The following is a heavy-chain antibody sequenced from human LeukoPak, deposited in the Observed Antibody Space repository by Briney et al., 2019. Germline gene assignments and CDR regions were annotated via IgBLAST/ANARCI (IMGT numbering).Heavy chain of an antibody. D-gene: IGHD1-26*01. Sequence: ASVKVSCKVSGYTLTELSIHWVRQAPGKGLEWMGSFNPEDGEAIYAQKFQGRVTMTEDTSTDTAYMELSSLRSADTAVYYCAKVGVTENDAFDIWGQGTMVTVSS. CDR1: GYTLTELS. CDR2: FNPEDGEA. V-gene: IGHV1-24*01. CDR3: AKVGVTENDAFDI. J-gene: IGHJ3*02.